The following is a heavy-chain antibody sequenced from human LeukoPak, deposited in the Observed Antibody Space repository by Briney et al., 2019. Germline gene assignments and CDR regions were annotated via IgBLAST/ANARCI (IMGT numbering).Heavy chain of an antibody. CDR1: GGSISSYY. CDR2: IYYSGST. CDR3: ARSGYYYDSLDY. Sequence: SETLSLTCTVSGGSISSYYWSWIRQPPGKGLEWIGYIYYSGSTNYNPSLKSRVTISVDTSKNQFSQKLSSVTAADTAVYYCARSGYYYDSLDYWGQGALVTVSS. D-gene: IGHD3-22*01. V-gene: IGHV4-59*08. J-gene: IGHJ4*02.